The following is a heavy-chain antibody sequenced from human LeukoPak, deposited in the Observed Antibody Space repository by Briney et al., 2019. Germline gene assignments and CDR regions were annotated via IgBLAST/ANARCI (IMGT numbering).Heavy chain of an antibody. CDR3: ARDRNQWLALYYYYYYMDV. CDR2: IKQDGSEK. D-gene: IGHD6-19*01. CDR1: GFSFSSYW. J-gene: IGHJ6*03. Sequence: GGSLRLSCEGSGFSFSSYWMSWVRQAPGKGLEWVANIKQDGSEKYYVDSVKGRFTISRDNAKNSLYLQMNSLRAEDTAVYYCARDRNQWLALYYYYYYMDVWGQGTLVTVSS. V-gene: IGHV3-7*01.